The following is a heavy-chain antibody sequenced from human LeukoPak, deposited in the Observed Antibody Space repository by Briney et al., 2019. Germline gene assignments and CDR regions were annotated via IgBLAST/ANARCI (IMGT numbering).Heavy chain of an antibody. CDR3: AREGVVGGTSIGAFDI. CDR1: GASISSYY. V-gene: IGHV4-59*01. D-gene: IGHD1-26*01. CDR2: IYYSGRT. Sequence: SETLSLTCTVSGASISSYYWNWIRQTPGKGLEWIGYIYYSGRTHYNPSLKSRVTISVDTSKNQFSLNLSSVTAADTAVYYCAREGVVGGTSIGAFDIWGQGTMVTVSS. J-gene: IGHJ3*02.